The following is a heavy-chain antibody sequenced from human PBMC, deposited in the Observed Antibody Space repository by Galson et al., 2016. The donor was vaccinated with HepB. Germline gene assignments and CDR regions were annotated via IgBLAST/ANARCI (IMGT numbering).Heavy chain of an antibody. Sequence: SLRLSCAGSGFTFRRFGMHWVRQAPGKGLEWVAVISYDGVSKFYADSVKGRFTISRDNSKNTVFLQMNSLRVEDTAVFYCAKDGGAEDCSGSTCYSRGFFDYWGEGGLVAVSS. CDR2: ISYDGVSK. J-gene: IGHJ4*02. CDR3: AKDGGAEDCSGSTCYSRGFFDY. D-gene: IGHD2-15*01. CDR1: GFTFRRFG. V-gene: IGHV3-30*18.